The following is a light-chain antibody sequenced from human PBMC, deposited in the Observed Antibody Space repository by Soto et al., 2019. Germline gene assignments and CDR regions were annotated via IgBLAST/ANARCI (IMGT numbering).Light chain of an antibody. J-gene: IGLJ1*01. CDR1: KNDIGVYDF. Sequence: QSVLTQPPAASGSAGRSVTISCTGTKNDIGVYDFVSWYQHHPGKAPRLIIYEVVQRPSGVPDRFSGSKSGNTASLTVSGLQAADEGDYFCKSYAGSNTYVFGSGTKVTV. V-gene: IGLV2-8*01. CDR2: EVV. CDR3: KSYAGSNTYV.